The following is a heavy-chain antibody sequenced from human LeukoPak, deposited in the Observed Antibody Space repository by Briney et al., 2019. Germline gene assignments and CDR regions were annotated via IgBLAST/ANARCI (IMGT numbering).Heavy chain of an antibody. V-gene: IGHV4-34*01. CDR2: INHSGST. CDR3: ARVEVTRPYYYCYGMDV. J-gene: IGHJ6*02. D-gene: IGHD4-11*01. CDR1: GGSFSGYY. Sequence: SETLSLTCAVYGGSFSGYYWSWIRQPPGKGLEWIGEINHSGSTNYNPSLKSRVTISVDTSKNQFSLKLSSVTAADTAVYYCARVEVTRPYYYCYGMDVWGQGTTVTVSS.